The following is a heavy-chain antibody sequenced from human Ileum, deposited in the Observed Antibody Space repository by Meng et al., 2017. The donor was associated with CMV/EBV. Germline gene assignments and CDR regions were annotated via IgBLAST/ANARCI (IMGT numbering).Heavy chain of an antibody. CDR2: VYYSGTT. D-gene: IGHD3-3*01. J-gene: IGHJ4*02. Sequence: QLKRQEAGPGLLKPSGTLSLPCTASGGSTTSSTYYWGWIRQPPGKGLEWIGSVYYSGTTYYNPSLKSRVNMSIDTSKNRFSLKLSSATAADTAVYYCARNVGFYSSQIAYWGQGALVTVSS. V-gene: IGHV4-39*07. CDR1: GGSTTSSTYY. CDR3: ARNVGFYSSQIAY.